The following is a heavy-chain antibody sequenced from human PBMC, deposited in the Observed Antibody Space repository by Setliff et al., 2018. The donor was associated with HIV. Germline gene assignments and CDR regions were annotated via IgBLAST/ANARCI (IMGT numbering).Heavy chain of an antibody. J-gene: IGHJ4*02. CDR3: ASLLNLGPNSFFDY. CDR1: GGSINNNNYY. Sequence: SETRSLTCTVSGGSINNNNYYWCWLRQPPGRGLEWMGTMYYSGSTYYTLSLHSRVTISVDTSKSQFSLQLSSVTAADPALYYCASLLNLGPNSFFDYWGQVALVTVSS. CDR2: MYYSGST. D-gene: IGHD2-15*01. V-gene: IGHV4-39*01.